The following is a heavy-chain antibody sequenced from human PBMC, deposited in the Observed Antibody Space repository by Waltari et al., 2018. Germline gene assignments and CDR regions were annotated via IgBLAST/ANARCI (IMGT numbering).Heavy chain of an antibody. Sequence: QVQLQESGPGLVKPSETLSLTCTVSGYSISSSYYWGWIRQPPGKGLEWIGSIYHSGSTYYNPSLKSRVTMSVDTSKNQFSLKLSSVTAADTAVYYCARARYYYGSGTSFDYWGQGTLVTVSS. CDR2: IYHSGST. V-gene: IGHV4-38-2*02. CDR3: ARARYYYGSGTSFDY. CDR1: GYSISSSYY. D-gene: IGHD3-10*01. J-gene: IGHJ4*02.